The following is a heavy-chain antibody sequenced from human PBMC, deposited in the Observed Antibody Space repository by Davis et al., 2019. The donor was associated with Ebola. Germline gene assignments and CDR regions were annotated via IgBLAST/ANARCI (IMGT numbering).Heavy chain of an antibody. V-gene: IGHV5-51*01. J-gene: IGHJ6*02. CDR1: GYTFPNYW. CDR3: ARRSPYYYYYYGMDV. CDR2: IYPGDSDT. D-gene: IGHD1-26*01. Sequence: GESLKISCKASGYTFPNYWLVWVRQMPGKGLEWMGIIYPGDSDTRYSPSFQGQVTISADKSISTAYLQWSSLKASDTAMYYCARRSPYYYYYYGMDVWGQGTTVTVSS.